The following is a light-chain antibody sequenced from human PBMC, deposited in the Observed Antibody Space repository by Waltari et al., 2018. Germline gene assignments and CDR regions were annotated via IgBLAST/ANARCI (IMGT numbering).Light chain of an antibody. Sequence: DIQMTQSPSPLSASVGDRVTITCRASQSISSGLAWYQQQPGKAPKLLIYKASSLESGVPSRFSGSGSGTEFTLTISSLHPDDFATYYCQQYNSYPWTFGQGAKGEIK. CDR3: QQYNSYPWT. CDR1: QSISSG. CDR2: KAS. J-gene: IGKJ1*01. V-gene: IGKV1-5*03.